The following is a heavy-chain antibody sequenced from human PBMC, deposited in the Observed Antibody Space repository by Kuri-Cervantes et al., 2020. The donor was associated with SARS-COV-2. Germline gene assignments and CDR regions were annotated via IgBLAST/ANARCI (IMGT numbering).Heavy chain of an antibody. D-gene: IGHD4-17*01. Sequence: ETLSLTCAVSGFTFSSYSMSWVRQAPGKGLEWVSAISGSGGSTYYADSVKGRFTISRDNSKNTLYLQMNSQRAEDTAVYCCAKDKEVYYGDYELDYWGKGNLVHVAS. J-gene: IGHJ4*01. CDR1: GFTFSSYS. V-gene: IGHV3-23*01. CDR3: AKDKEVYYGDYELDY. CDR2: ISGSGGST.